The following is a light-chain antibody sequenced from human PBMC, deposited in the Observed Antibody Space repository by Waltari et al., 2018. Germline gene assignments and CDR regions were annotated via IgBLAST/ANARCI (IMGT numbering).Light chain of an antibody. CDR3: QSYDSSLSGWV. CDR1: SSNIGAGYD. J-gene: IGLJ3*02. V-gene: IGLV1-40*01. CDR2: GNS. Sequence: QSVLTQPPSVSGAPGQRVTISCTGSSSNIGAGYDVHWYQQLPGTAPKLLIYGNSNRPSGVPDRVSGSKSGISASLAITGLQAEDEADYYCQSYDSSLSGWVFGGGTKLTVL.